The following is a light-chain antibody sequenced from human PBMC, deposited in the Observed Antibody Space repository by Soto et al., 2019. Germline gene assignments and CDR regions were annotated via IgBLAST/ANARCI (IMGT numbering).Light chain of an antibody. Sequence: GKTTPSSRGRRSVCRRYLACYQQNPAQAPRLLFYGTSSRATGIPDRFSGSGSGTDFTLTISRLEPEDFTVYYCQQYDNPRTFGQGPRVDTK. CDR3: QQYDNPRT. J-gene: IGKJ1*01. CDR1: RSVCRRY. CDR2: GTS. V-gene: IGKV3-20*01.